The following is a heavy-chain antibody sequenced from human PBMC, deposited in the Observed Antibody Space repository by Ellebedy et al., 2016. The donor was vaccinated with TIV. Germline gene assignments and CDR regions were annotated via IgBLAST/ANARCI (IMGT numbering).Heavy chain of an antibody. CDR2: VYTSGST. CDR3: ARGPNYDILTGYYEYYFDY. J-gene: IGHJ4*02. D-gene: IGHD3-9*01. Sequence: SETLSLXXTVSGASISSYYWNWIRQPAGKGLEWIGRVYTSGSTNYNPSLKSRVTVSEDTSKNQFSLKLSSVTAADTAVYYCARGPNYDILTGYYEYYFDYWGQGTLVTVSS. V-gene: IGHV4-4*07. CDR1: GASISSYY.